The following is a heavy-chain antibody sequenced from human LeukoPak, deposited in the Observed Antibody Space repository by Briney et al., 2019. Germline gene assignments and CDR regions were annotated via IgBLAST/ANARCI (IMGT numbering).Heavy chain of an antibody. CDR3: ARGFSKVTLLRRAEYFQH. CDR1: GYSISSGYY. D-gene: IGHD2-21*02. Sequence: PSETLSLTCTVAGYSISSGYYWGWIRQPPGKGLEWIWEINHSGGTNYNPSLKSRVTISVDTSKNQFSLKLSSVTAADTAVYYFARGFSKVTLLRRAEYFQHWGQGTLVTVSS. J-gene: IGHJ1*01. CDR2: INHSGGT. V-gene: IGHV4-38-2*02.